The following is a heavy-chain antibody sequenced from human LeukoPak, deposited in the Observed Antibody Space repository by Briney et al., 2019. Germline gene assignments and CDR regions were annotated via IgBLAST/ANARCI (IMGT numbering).Heavy chain of an antibody. Sequence: SETLSLTCAVYGGSFSGYYWSRIRQPPGKGLEWIGEINHSGSTNYNPSLKSRVTISVDTSKNQFSLKLSSVTAADTAVYYCARGFYSNTAMVTYGAFDYWGQGTLVTVSS. CDR1: GGSFSGYY. CDR3: ARGFYSNTAMVTYGAFDY. J-gene: IGHJ4*02. CDR2: INHSGST. V-gene: IGHV4-34*01. D-gene: IGHD5-18*01.